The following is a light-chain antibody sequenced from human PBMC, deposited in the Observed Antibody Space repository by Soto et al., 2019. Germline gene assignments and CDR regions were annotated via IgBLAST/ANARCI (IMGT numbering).Light chain of an antibody. J-gene: IGLJ1*01. V-gene: IGLV2-14*03. CDR1: SSDVGGFNY. CDR3: ASYTTSSTYV. Sequence: QSALTQPASVSGSPGQSIAISCTGTSSDVGGFNYVSRYQQHPGKAPKFMIYDVSSRPSGVSDRFSGSKSGNTASLTISGLQAEDEADYYCASYTTSSTYVFGTGTKLTVL. CDR2: DVS.